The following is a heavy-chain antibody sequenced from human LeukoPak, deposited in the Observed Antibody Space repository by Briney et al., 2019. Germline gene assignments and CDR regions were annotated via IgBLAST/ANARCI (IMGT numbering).Heavy chain of an antibody. Sequence: PGGSLRLSCAASGFTFSDYYMSWIRQAPGKGLEWVSYISSSGSTIYYADSVKGRFTISRDNAKNSLYLQMNSLRAEDTAVYYCARVGYYDFWSTEPDWYFDLWGRGTLVTVSS. CDR2: ISSSGSTI. V-gene: IGHV3-11*04. D-gene: IGHD3-3*01. CDR3: ARVGYYDFWSTEPDWYFDL. CDR1: GFTFSDYY. J-gene: IGHJ2*01.